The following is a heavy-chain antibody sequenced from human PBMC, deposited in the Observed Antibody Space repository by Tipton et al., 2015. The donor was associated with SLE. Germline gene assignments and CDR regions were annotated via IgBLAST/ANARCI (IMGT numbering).Heavy chain of an antibody. CDR1: GGSISNYY. CDR2: IYTSGGT. D-gene: IGHD6-19*01. J-gene: IGHJ4*02. CDR3: ARDHPVAGPFDY. V-gene: IGHV4-4*07. Sequence: TLSLTCTVSGGSISNYYWSWIRQPAGKGLEWIGRIYTSGGTNYNPSLKSRVTMSVDTSKNQLSLKLSSVTAADTAVYYCARDHPVAGPFDYWGQGTLVTVSS.